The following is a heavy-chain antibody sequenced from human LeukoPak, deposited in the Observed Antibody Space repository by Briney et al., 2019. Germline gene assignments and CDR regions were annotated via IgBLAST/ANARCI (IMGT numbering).Heavy chain of an antibody. CDR3: ARDESTSFCSHYYFDY. CDR1: GFTFSSYS. CDR2: ISSSSSYI. J-gene: IGHJ4*02. Sequence: GGSLRLSCAASGFTFSSYSMNRVRQAPGKGLERVSSISSSSSYIHYAASVKGRFTIYRDNAKNSLSLQMNSLRAEDAAGYYWARDESTSFCSHYYFDYRGQETLVTVSS. D-gene: IGHD2-2*01. V-gene: IGHV3-21*01.